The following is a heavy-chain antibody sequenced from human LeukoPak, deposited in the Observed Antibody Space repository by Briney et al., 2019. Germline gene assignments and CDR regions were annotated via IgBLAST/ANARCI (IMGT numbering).Heavy chain of an antibody. CDR2: INPQSGGT. CDR3: AGGAVAGPFGY. CDR1: GYTFTGYC. Sequence: GASVKVSCKASGYTFTGYCMHWVRQAPGQGLEWMGWINPQSGGTNYAQKFQGRVTMTRDTSISTAYMELSRLRSDDTAVYYCAGGAVAGPFGYWGQGTLVTVSS. D-gene: IGHD6-19*01. V-gene: IGHV1-2*02. J-gene: IGHJ4*02.